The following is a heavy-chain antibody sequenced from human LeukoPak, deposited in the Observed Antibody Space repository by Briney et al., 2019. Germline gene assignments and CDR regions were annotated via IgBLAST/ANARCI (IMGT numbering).Heavy chain of an antibody. CDR2: ISSSSSYI. Sequence: GGCLRLSCAASGFTFSSYSMNWARQAPGKGLEWVSSISSSSSYIYYADSVKGRFTISRDNAKNSLYLQMNSLRAEDTAVYYCATDPPSGWYRHYFDYWGEGTLDTVSS. CDR3: ATDPPSGWYRHYFDY. J-gene: IGHJ4*02. V-gene: IGHV3-21*01. D-gene: IGHD6-19*01. CDR1: GFTFSSYS.